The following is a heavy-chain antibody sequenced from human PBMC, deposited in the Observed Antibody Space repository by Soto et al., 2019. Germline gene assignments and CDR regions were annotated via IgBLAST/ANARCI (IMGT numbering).Heavy chain of an antibody. V-gene: IGHV4-34*01. Sequence: PSETLSLTCAVYGGSFSGYYCSWIRQPPGKGLEWIGEINHSGSTNYNPSLKSRVTISVDTSKNQFSLKLSSVTAADTAVYYCARGRIVVVPAAIKNWFDPWGQGTLVTVSS. CDR1: GGSFSGYY. CDR3: ARGRIVVVPAAIKNWFDP. D-gene: IGHD2-2*01. J-gene: IGHJ5*02. CDR2: INHSGST.